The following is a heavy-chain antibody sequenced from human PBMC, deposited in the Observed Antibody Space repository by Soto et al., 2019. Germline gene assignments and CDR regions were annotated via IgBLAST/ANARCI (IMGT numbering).Heavy chain of an antibody. CDR3: ARVYCSGGSCYGIDY. CDR2: INPSGGST. D-gene: IGHD2-15*01. V-gene: IGHV1-46*01. CDR1: GYTFTSYY. Sequence: QVQLVQSGAEVKKPGASVKVSCKASGYTFTSYYMHWVRLAPGQGLEWMGIINPSGGSTSYAQKFQGRVTMTRDTSTSTVYMELSSLRSEDTAVYYCARVYCSGGSCYGIDYWGQGTLVTVSS. J-gene: IGHJ4*02.